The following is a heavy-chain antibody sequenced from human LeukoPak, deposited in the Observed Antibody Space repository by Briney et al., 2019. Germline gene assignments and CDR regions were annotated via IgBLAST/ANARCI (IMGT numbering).Heavy chain of an antibody. Sequence: GGSLRLSCAASGFTFSSYAMHWVRQAPGKGLEYVSAISSNGGSTYYANSVKGRFTISRDNSKNTLYLQTGSLRAEDMAVYYCARAGPKVERGYWGQGTLVTVSS. V-gene: IGHV3-64*01. CDR2: ISSNGGST. J-gene: IGHJ4*02. CDR1: GFTFSSYA. CDR3: ARAGPKVERGY. D-gene: IGHD1-1*01.